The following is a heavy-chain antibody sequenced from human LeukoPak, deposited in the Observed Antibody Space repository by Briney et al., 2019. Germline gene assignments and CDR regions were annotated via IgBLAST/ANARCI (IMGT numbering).Heavy chain of an antibody. Sequence: ASVKVSCKASGYTFTNYGINWLRQAPGQGLEWMGWISAYNGNTNYAQKLQGRVTMTTDTSTSTAYMELRSLRSDDTAVYYCARAQRYYASGLHWFDPWGQGTLVTVSS. CDR1: GYTFTNYG. J-gene: IGHJ5*02. V-gene: IGHV1-18*01. CDR2: ISAYNGNT. CDR3: ARAQRYYASGLHWFDP. D-gene: IGHD3-10*01.